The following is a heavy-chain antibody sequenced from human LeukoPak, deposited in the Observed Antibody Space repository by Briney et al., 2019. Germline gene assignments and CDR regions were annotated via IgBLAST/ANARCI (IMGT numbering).Heavy chain of an antibody. Sequence: GGSLRLSCAGSGFTFSSYAMSWVRQAPGQGLEWVSGISGSGHSTSYADSVKGRFTISRDNSKDTLFLQMNSLRADDTAVYYCAKAPDYDILTGSRANWFDPWGQGTLVTVSS. J-gene: IGHJ5*02. CDR1: GFTFSSYA. D-gene: IGHD3-9*01. V-gene: IGHV3-23*01. CDR3: AKAPDYDILTGSRANWFDP. CDR2: ISGSGHST.